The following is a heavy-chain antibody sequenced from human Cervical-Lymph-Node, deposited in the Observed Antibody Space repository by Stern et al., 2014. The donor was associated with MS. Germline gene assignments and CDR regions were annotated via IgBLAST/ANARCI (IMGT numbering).Heavy chain of an antibody. Sequence: VQLVESGGGLAQPGGSLRLSCGGSGFTFSNFAMTWIRQSPGKGLEWIGHIYYSGSTYYNPSLKSRVMISVDTSTSQFSLKLNSVTAADTAVYYCARGSGDWAHSWFDPWGQGTLVTVSS. CDR2: IYYSGST. CDR1: GFTFSNFA. CDR3: ARGSGDWAHSWFDP. V-gene: IGHV4-31*02. D-gene: IGHD2-21*02. J-gene: IGHJ5*02.